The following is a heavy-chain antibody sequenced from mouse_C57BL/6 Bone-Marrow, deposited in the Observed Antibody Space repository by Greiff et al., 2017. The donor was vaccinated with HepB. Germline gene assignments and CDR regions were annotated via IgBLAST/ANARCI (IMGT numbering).Heavy chain of an antibody. V-gene: IGHV1-18*01. CDR2: INPNNGGT. D-gene: IGHD4-1*01. J-gene: IGHJ3*01. Sequence: EVQLQQSGPELVKPGASVKIPCKASGYTFTDYNMDWVKQSHGKSLEWIGDINPNNGGTIYNQKFKGKATLTVDKSSSTAYMELRSLTSEDTAVYYCAREGARLGGSPAWFAYWGQGTLVTVSA. CDR1: GYTFTDYN. CDR3: AREGARLGGSPAWFAY.